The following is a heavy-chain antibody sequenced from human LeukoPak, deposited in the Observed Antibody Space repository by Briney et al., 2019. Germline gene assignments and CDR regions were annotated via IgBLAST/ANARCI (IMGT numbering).Heavy chain of an antibody. J-gene: IGHJ4*02. V-gene: IGHV3-7*01. D-gene: IGHD1-7*01. CDR2: INQDGSER. CDR3: ARDNWDYYFDF. CDR1: GFTFSTYW. Sequence: GGSLRLSCLASGFTFSTYWMTWVRQAPGKGLEWVASINQDGSERYYVDSVRGRFTISRDNAKKSLYLQMNSLRAEDTAVFYCARDNWDYYFDFRGQGSLVTVSS.